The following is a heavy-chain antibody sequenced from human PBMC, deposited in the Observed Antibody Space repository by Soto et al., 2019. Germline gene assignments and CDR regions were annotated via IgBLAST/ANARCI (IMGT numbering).Heavy chain of an antibody. CDR3: ARHKRGFTVTDAFDI. CDR2: ISAYNGNT. CDR1: GYTFTSYG. D-gene: IGHD4-17*01. V-gene: IGHV1-18*01. Sequence: ASVKVSCKASGYTFTSYGISWVRQAPGQGLEWMGWISAYNGNTNYAQKLQGRVTMTTDTSTSTAYMELRSLRSDDTAVYYCARHKRGFTVTDAFDIWGQGTMGTVSS. J-gene: IGHJ3*02.